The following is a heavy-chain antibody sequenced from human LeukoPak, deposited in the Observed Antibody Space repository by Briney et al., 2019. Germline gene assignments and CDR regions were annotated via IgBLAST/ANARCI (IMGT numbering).Heavy chain of an antibody. D-gene: IGHD3-3*01. J-gene: IGHJ6*03. CDR1: GFTFSSYL. V-gene: IGHV3-74*01. CDR2: INSDGSST. Sequence: GGSLRLSCAASGFTFSSYLMHWVRQAPGKGLVWVSRINSDGSSTSYADSVKGRFTISRDNAKNTLYLQMNSLRAEDTAVYYCAREEVFGVVTKSTYYYYYMDVWGKGTTVTVSS. CDR3: AREEVFGVVTKSTYYYYYMDV.